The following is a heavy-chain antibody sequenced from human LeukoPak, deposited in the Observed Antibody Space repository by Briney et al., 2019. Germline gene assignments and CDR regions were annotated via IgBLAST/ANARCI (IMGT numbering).Heavy chain of an antibody. V-gene: IGHV3-30-3*01. Sequence: GRSLRLSCAASGFTFSSYAMHWVRQAPGKGLEWVAVISYDGSNKYYADSVKGRFTISRDNSKNTLYLQMNSLRAEDTAVYYCAKDRHIWWTASAFDIWGQGTMVTVSS. CDR3: AKDRHIWWTASAFDI. J-gene: IGHJ3*02. CDR2: ISYDGSNK. CDR1: GFTFSSYA. D-gene: IGHD2-8*02.